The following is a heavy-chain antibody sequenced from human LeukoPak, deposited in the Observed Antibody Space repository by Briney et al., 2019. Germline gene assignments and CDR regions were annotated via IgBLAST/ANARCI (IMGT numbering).Heavy chain of an antibody. CDR3: ARDKARQYSGTYTGAFDI. D-gene: IGHD1-26*01. CDR1: GFIFSSYS. CDR2: ISSSGFTI. Sequence: GGSLRLSCAASGFIFSSYSMNWVRQAPGKGLEWVSSISSSGFTIYYADSVKGRFTISRDNAKNSLYLQVNSLRVEDTAVYYCARDKARQYSGTYTGAFDIWGQGTMVTVSS. V-gene: IGHV3-48*04. J-gene: IGHJ3*02.